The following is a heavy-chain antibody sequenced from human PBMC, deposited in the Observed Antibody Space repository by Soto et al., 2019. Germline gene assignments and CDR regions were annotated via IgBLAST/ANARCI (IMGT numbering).Heavy chain of an antibody. J-gene: IGHJ6*02. CDR1: GYTFTSYG. D-gene: IGHD1-1*01. V-gene: IGHV1-18*01. CDR2: ISAYNGNT. Sequence: QVQLVQSGAEVKKPGASVKVSCKASGYTFTSYGISWVRQAPGQGLEWMGWISAYNGNTNYAQKLQGRVTMTTDTSTSSAYMELRSLRSDDTAVYYCARDLEAGTTAYYYYYGMDVWGQGTTVTVSS. CDR3: ARDLEAGTTAYYYYYGMDV.